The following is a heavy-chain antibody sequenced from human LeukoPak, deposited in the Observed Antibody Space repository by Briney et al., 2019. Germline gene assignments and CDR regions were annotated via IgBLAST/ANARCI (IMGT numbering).Heavy chain of an antibody. CDR1: GFTFSSYA. CDR3: AQLLDDNPIRWYFGL. Sequence: GALRLSCTASGFTFSSYALSWVRQAPGKGLEWVSSISESGDTPYYADSVKGLFTISRDNFKNTLYLQMSSLRAEDTAVYYCAQLLDDNPIRWYFGLWGRGTLVTVSS. CDR2: ISESGDTP. D-gene: IGHD1-14*01. V-gene: IGHV3-23*01. J-gene: IGHJ2*01.